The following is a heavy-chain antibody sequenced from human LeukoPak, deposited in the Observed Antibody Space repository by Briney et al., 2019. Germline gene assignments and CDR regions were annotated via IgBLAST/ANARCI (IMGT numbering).Heavy chain of an antibody. D-gene: IGHD3-10*01. Sequence: GESRKISSKGSGSRFTSYWISWGRRMPGKGLGWRGRIDPSDSYTNYSPSFQGHVTISADKSISTAYLQWSSLKASDTAMYYCARHGVRGDNYGMDVWGKGTTVTVSS. CDR1: GSRFTSYW. CDR3: ARHGVRGDNYGMDV. CDR2: IDPSDSYT. J-gene: IGHJ6*04. V-gene: IGHV5-10-1*01.